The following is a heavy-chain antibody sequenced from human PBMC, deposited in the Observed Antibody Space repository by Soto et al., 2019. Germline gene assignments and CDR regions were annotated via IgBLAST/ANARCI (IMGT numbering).Heavy chain of an antibody. D-gene: IGHD3-22*01. CDR3: ARGRGVWTFSGYYLCYYGMDV. CDR1: GGSFSGYY. Sequence: PSETLSLTCAVYGGSFSGYYWSWIRQPPGKGLEWIGEINHSGSTNYNPSLKSRVTISVDTSKNQFSLKLSSVTAADTAVYYCARGRGVWTFSGYYLCYYGMDVWGQGTTVTVSS. V-gene: IGHV4-34*01. CDR2: INHSGST. J-gene: IGHJ6*02.